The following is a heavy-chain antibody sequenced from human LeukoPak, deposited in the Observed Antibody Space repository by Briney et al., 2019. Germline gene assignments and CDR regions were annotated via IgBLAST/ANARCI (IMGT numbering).Heavy chain of an antibody. Sequence: GESLKISCKGSGYSFTSSWIGWVRQMPGKGLEWMGIIYPGDSDTRYSPSFQGQVTISADKSISTAYLQWSSLKASDTAMYYCARRYYYGSGSYYTPYYFDYWGQGTLVTVSS. D-gene: IGHD3-10*01. CDR1: GYSFTSSW. CDR3: ARRYYYGSGSYYTPYYFDY. J-gene: IGHJ4*02. CDR2: IYPGDSDT. V-gene: IGHV5-51*01.